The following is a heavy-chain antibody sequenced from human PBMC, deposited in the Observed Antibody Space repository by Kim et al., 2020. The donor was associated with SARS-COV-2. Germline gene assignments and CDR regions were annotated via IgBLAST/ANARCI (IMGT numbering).Heavy chain of an antibody. V-gene: IGHV3-30*04. CDR2: ISYDGSNK. Sequence: GGSLRLSCAASGFTFSSYAMHWVRQAPGKGLEWVAVISYDGSNKYYADSVKGRFTISRDNSKNTLYLQMNSLRAEDTAVYYCASPGYDSSGSYWGQGTLV. CDR3: ASPGYDSSGSY. CDR1: GFTFSSYA. J-gene: IGHJ4*02. D-gene: IGHD3-22*01.